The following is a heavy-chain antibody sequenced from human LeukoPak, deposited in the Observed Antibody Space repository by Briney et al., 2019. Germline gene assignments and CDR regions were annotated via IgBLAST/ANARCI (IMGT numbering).Heavy chain of an antibody. V-gene: IGHV4-34*01. D-gene: IGHD1-1*01. CDR1: GGSFSGYY. J-gene: IGHJ4*02. Sequence: SETLSLTCAVYGGSFSGYYWSWIRQPPGKGLEWIASIYYGGSTFHNPSLKSRVTISVDTSKNQFSLKLSSVTAADTAVYYCARALQLWGQGTLVTVSS. CDR3: ARALQL. CDR2: IYYGGST.